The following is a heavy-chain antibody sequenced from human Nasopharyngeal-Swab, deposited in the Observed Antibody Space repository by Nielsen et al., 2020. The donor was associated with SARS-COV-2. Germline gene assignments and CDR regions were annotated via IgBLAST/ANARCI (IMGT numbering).Heavy chain of an antibody. CDR1: GFTFGAYA. CDR2: IRSKTYGGAP. CDR3: ARSVGSFYGQGAFDI. D-gene: IGHD1-26*01. V-gene: IGHV3-49*01. J-gene: IGHJ3*02. Sequence: GGSLRLSCTPSGFTFGAYAMSWFRQAPGKGLEWVGFIRSKTYGGAPEYAAAVKGRFTISRDGAESIAYLQMNSLETEDTGVYYCARSVGSFYGQGAFDIWGQGTMVTVSS.